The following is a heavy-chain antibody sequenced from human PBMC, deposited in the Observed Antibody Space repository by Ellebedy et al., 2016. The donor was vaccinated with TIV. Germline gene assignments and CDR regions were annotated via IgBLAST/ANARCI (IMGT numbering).Heavy chain of an antibody. J-gene: IGHJ4*02. CDR1: GFTFSNYA. D-gene: IGHD2-21*02. Sequence: GESLKISCAASGFTFSNYAMGWVRQAPGEGLEWVSTISTGGATFYADPVKGRFTISRANSKKTAYLQMNILKTGDTAVYYCTRRTYCGGDCYSFDYWGQGILVTVSS. CDR2: ISTGGAT. V-gene: IGHV3-23*01. CDR3: TRRTYCGGDCYSFDY.